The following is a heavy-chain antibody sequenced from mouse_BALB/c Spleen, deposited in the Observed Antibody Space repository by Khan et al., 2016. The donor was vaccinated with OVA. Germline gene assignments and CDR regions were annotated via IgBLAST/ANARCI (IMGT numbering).Heavy chain of an antibody. CDR2: ISYSGST. Sequence: QLSGPRLLQPSPSLSLTCTITNYSITGDYAWNWIRHFPGNKLEWMAYISYSGSTASSPALTNCISITRGTSKNQFILQLNSVTTEDTVTCYCASGRVLLRYPDYCDEWGQGTTLTVSS. J-gene: IGHJ2*01. CDR1: NYSITGDYA. CDR3: ASGRVLLRYPDYCDE. V-gene: IGHV3-2*02. D-gene: IGHD1-1*01.